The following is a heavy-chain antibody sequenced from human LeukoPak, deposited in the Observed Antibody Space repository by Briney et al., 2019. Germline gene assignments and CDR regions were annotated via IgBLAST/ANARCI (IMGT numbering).Heavy chain of an antibody. V-gene: IGHV4-59*08. CDR2: IYYSGST. Sequence: SETLSLTCTVSGGSISSYYWSWIRQPPGKGLEWIGYIYYSGSTNYNPSLKSRVTMSVDTSKNQFSLKLSSVTAADTAVYYCARSIHSASESWGYWGQGTLVTVSS. J-gene: IGHJ4*02. CDR3: ARSIHSASESWGY. D-gene: IGHD3-10*01. CDR1: GGSISSYY.